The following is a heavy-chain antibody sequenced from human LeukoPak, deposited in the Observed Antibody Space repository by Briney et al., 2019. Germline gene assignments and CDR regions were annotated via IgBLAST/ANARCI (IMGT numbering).Heavy chain of an antibody. CDR2: IYYSGTT. J-gene: IGHJ3*02. CDR3: ARRSFRGSYYYDSSLDAFDI. Sequence: SETLSLTCTVSGGSISRGAYYWSWIRQHPGKGLEWIGYIYYSGTTYYNPSLKSRLTISVDTSKNQFSLKLSSVTAADTALYYCARRSFRGSYYYDSSLDAFDIWGQGTMVTVSS. V-gene: IGHV4-31*03. D-gene: IGHD3-22*01. CDR1: GGSISRGAYY.